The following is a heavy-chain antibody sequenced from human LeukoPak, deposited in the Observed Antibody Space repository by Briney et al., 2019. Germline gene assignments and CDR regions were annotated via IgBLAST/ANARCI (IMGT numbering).Heavy chain of an antibody. J-gene: IGHJ6*03. Sequence: GGSLRLSCVASGFTFSSYAMTWVRQAPGKGLEWVSALSATGGSTYYADSVKGRFTISRDNPKNTLYLQMNSLRAEDTAVYYCARAPAHYYDTSDYSLISSYYMDVWGKGTTVTISS. CDR2: LSATGGST. CDR3: ARAPAHYYDTSDYSLISSYYMDV. D-gene: IGHD3-22*01. CDR1: GFTFSSYA. V-gene: IGHV3-23*01.